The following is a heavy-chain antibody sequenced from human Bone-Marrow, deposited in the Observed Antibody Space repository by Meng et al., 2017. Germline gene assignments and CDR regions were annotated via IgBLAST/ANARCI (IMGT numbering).Heavy chain of an antibody. CDR2: ISGSGSTI. J-gene: IGHJ4*02. CDR1: GFSFSNYY. Sequence: GESLKISCAASGFSFSNYYMSWIRQAPGKGLEWVSYISGSGSTIYYTDSVKGRFTISRDNAKNSLYLQMNSLRAEDTAVYYCARDPRGVVRGVSADYWGQGTLVTVSS. CDR3: ARDPRGVVRGVSADY. D-gene: IGHD3-10*01. V-gene: IGHV3-11*04.